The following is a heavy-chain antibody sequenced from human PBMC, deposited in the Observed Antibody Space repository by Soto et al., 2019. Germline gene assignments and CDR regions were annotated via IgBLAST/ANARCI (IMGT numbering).Heavy chain of an antibody. D-gene: IGHD1-26*01. CDR1: GDSVSSNSSA. CDR3: AKTRSYSTYDYGMDV. J-gene: IGHJ6*02. CDR2: TYYRSKWYN. Sequence: SQTRSLTFAISGDSVSSNSSAWNCISQSPSRGLEWLGRTYYRSKWYNDYALSVKSRITINPDTSKNQFSLQLNSVTPEDTAVYYCAKTRSYSTYDYGMDVWGQGTTVTVSS. V-gene: IGHV6-1*01.